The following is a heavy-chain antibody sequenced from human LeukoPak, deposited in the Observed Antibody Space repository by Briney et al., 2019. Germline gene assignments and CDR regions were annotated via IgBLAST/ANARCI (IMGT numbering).Heavy chain of an antibody. D-gene: IGHD3-3*01. Sequence: SETLSLTCAVSGYSISSGYYWGWIRQPPGKGLGWIGSIYHSGSTYYNPSLKSRATISVDTSKNQFSLKLSSVTDADTAVYYCARENFLANYFDYWGQGTLVTVSS. CDR3: ARENFLANYFDY. V-gene: IGHV4-38-2*02. J-gene: IGHJ4*02. CDR2: IYHSGST. CDR1: GYSISSGYY.